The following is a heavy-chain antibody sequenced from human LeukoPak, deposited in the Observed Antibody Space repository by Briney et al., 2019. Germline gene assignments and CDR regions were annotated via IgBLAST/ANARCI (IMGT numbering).Heavy chain of an antibody. CDR3: ARSRVWNHGGFEDC. J-gene: IGHJ4*02. CDR1: GGSITSDSYF. V-gene: IGHV4-39*01. D-gene: IGHD1-14*01. CDR2: IWHSGTT. Sequence: SETLSLTCTLSGGSITSDSYFWGWIRQPPGKGLEWIGSIWHSGTTHYSPSLQSRVTISVDTSKNQFSLKLTSVTAADTAVYYCARSRVWNHGGFEDCWGQGTLVTVSS.